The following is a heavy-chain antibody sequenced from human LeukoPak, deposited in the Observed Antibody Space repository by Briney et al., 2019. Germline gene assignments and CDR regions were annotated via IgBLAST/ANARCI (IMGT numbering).Heavy chain of an antibody. D-gene: IGHD2-8*01. V-gene: IGHV3-23*01. CDR3: AKDLPNPGTSRHFQY. CDR2: ISGSGGST. J-gene: IGHJ1*01. Sequence: PGGSLRLSCAGSGFSFGTYSMNWVRQAPGKGLEWVSSISGSGGSTYYADSVKGRFTISRDNSKNTLYLQMNSLRAEDTAVYYCAKDLPNPGTSRHFQYWGQGTLVTVSS. CDR1: GFSFGTYS.